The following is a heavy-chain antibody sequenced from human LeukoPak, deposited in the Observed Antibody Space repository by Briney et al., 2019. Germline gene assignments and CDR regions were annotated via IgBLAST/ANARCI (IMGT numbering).Heavy chain of an antibody. Sequence: SVKVSCKASVGTFSSYAISWVRQAPGQGLEWMGGIIPIFGTANYAQKFQGRVTITADESTSTAYMELSSLRSEDTAVYYCARGPSDYDILTGYPSAEYFQHWGQGTLVTVSS. CDR2: IIPIFGTA. CDR1: VGTFSSYA. CDR3: ARGPSDYDILTGYPSAEYFQH. J-gene: IGHJ1*01. D-gene: IGHD3-9*01. V-gene: IGHV1-69*13.